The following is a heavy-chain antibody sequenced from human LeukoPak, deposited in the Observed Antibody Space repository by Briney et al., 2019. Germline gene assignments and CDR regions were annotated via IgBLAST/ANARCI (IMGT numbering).Heavy chain of an antibody. CDR3: ARYGSGSYYNGPPFDY. V-gene: IGHV4-59*01. CDR1: GGSISSYY. D-gene: IGHD3-10*01. Sequence: SETLSLTCTVSGGSISSYYWSWIRQPPGKGLEWIGYIYYSGSTNYNPSLKSRVTISVDTSENQFSLKLSSVTAADTAVYYCARYGSGSYYNGPPFDYWGQGTLVTVSS. CDR2: IYYSGST. J-gene: IGHJ4*02.